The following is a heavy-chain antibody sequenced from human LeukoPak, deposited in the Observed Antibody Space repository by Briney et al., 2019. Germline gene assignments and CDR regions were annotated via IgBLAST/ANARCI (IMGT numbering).Heavy chain of an antibody. V-gene: IGHV4-39*07. J-gene: IGHJ4*02. CDR2: IYSSGNT. Sequence: SETLSLTCTVSGVSISSTTYCWGWLRQPPGKGLEWIGSIYSSGNTYYNASLKSRITISVDTSKNQFSLKLSYVTAADTAVYYCVADPINFYFWGQGTLVTVSS. CDR3: VADPINFYF. CDR1: GVSISSTTYC.